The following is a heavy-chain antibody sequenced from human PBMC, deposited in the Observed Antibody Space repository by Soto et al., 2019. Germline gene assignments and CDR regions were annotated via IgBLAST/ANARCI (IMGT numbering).Heavy chain of an antibody. CDR2: INPNSGST. CDR3: AKGHSSSWYCFDY. Sequence: ASVKVSCKASGYTFTGYYMHWVRQAPGQGLEWMGWINPNSGSTNYAQKFQGRVTMTRNTSISTAYMELSSLRADDTAVYYCAKGHSSSWYCFDYWGQGTLVTVSS. D-gene: IGHD6-13*01. V-gene: IGHV1-2*02. CDR1: GYTFTGYY. J-gene: IGHJ4*02.